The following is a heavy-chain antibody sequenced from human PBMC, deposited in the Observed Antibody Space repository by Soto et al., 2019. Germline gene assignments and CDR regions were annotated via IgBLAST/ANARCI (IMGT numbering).Heavy chain of an antibody. CDR1: GGSISSSSYY. CDR2: IYYSGST. J-gene: IGHJ6*02. D-gene: IGHD6-13*01. V-gene: IGHV4-39*01. CDR3: ARVHSSSWQVYYYGMDV. Sequence: SETLSLTCTVSGGSISSSSYYWGWTRQPPGKGLEWIGSIYYSGSTYYNPSLKSRVTISVDTSKNQFSLKLSSVTAADTAVYYCARVHSSSWQVYYYGMDVWGQGTTVTVSS.